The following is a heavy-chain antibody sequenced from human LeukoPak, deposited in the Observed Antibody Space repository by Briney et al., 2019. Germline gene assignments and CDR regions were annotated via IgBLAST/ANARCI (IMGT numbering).Heavy chain of an antibody. D-gene: IGHD3-3*01. V-gene: IGHV1-18*04. CDR2: ISAYNGNT. CDR1: DHTFTSYG. J-gene: IGHJ6*02. Sequence: ASVKVSCKASDHTFTSYGISWVRQAPGQGLEWMGWISAYNGNTNYAQKLQGRVTMTTDTSTSTAYMELRSLRSDDTAVYYCARAHYDSWSGLYYYYGMDVWGQGTTVTVSS. CDR3: ARAHYDSWSGLYYYYGMDV.